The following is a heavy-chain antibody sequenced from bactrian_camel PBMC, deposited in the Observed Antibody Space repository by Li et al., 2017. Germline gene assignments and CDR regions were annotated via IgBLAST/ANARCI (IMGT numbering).Heavy chain of an antibody. CDR3: AADPVRPGACYSLTADFGY. D-gene: IGHD7*01. V-gene: IGHV3S26*01. Sequence: CTASGYSVAGGCSAWFRQAPGKELEGVASIDSHGDTTYANVVKGRFAISRDNAKNTLYLQMNSLKPEDTAMYYCAADPVRPGACYSLTADFGYWGQGTQVTVS. CDR2: IDSHGDT. J-gene: IGHJ6*01. CDR1: GYSVAGGC.